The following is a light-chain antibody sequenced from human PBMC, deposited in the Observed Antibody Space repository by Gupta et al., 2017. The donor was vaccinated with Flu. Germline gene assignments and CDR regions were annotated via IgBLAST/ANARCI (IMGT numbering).Light chain of an antibody. CDR1: QGISHW. Sequence: PSSVSASVGDRVAITCRASQGISHWLAWYQQKPGKAPKVLVYAASNLQSGVPSRFSGSGSGTDFTLTISSLKPEDVATYYCLQANHFPWSFGQGTKVEIK. CDR2: AAS. V-gene: IGKV1-12*02. J-gene: IGKJ1*01. CDR3: LQANHFPWS.